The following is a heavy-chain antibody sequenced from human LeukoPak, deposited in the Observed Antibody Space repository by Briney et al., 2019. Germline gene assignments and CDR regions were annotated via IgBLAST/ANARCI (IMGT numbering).Heavy chain of an antibody. J-gene: IGHJ4*02. Sequence: GGSLRLSCATSGFTFSTYWMSWVRQAPGKGLEWVANIKQDGSETYYADSVKGRFTIFRDNAKNSLYLQMDSLRVEDTAVYYCANGDGFDYWGQGTPVIVSS. CDR3: ANGDGFDY. CDR2: IKQDGSET. CDR1: GFTFSTYW. D-gene: IGHD5-24*01. V-gene: IGHV3-7*01.